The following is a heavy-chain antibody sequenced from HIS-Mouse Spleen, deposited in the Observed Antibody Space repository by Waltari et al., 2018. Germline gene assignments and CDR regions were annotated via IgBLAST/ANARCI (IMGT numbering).Heavy chain of an antibody. V-gene: IGHV3-30*03. Sequence: QVQLVESGGGVVHPGRSLRLSCAASGFTFSSYCLHWVRQAPGKGLEWVAVISYDGSNKYYADSVKGRFTISRDNSKNTLYLQMNSLRAEDTAVYYCARVNGIAVAGTDAFDIWGQGTMVTVSS. CDR3: ARVNGIAVAGTDAFDI. CDR2: ISYDGSNK. D-gene: IGHD6-19*01. CDR1: GFTFSSYC. J-gene: IGHJ3*02.